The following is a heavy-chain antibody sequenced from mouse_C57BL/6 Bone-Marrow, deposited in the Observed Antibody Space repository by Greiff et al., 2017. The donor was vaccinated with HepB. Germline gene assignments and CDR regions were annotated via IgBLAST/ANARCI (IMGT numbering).Heavy chain of an antibody. CDR2: IYPGDGDT. D-gene: IGHD2-4*01. Sequence: VQLQQSGPELVKPGASVKISCKASGYAFSSSWMNWVKQRPGKGLEWIGRIYPGDGDTKYNGKIKGKATLTADKSSSTAYTQLSSLTSEDYAVYFCAREDYDEDYWGQGTTLTVSS. J-gene: IGHJ2*01. CDR3: AREDYDEDY. CDR1: GYAFSSSW. V-gene: IGHV1-82*01.